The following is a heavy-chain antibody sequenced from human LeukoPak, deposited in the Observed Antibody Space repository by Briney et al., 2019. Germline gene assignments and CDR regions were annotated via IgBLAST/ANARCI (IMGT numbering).Heavy chain of an antibody. CDR3: TRYDSSRFDP. Sequence: PGGSLRLSCAASGFTFDDYGLSWVRQAPGKGLEWVTGIAYDGSRKHYADSVKGRFTISRDNSRNTMDLQMNSLRVEDTAVYHCTRYDSSRFDPWGQGTLVIVSA. J-gene: IGHJ5*02. V-gene: IGHV3-30*03. D-gene: IGHD3-3*01. CDR1: GFTFDDYG. CDR2: IAYDGSRK.